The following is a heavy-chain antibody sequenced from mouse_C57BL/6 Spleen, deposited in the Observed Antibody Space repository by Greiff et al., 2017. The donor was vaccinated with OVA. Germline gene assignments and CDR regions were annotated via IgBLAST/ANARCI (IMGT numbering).Heavy chain of an antibody. CDR2: ISSGSSTI. CDR1: GFTFSDYG. D-gene: IGHD1-1*01. V-gene: IGHV5-17*01. CDR3: ARPGYYGSGLGY. Sequence: EVKLMESGGGLVKPGGSLKLSCAASGFTFSDYGMHWVRQAPEKGLEWVAYISSGSSTIYYADTVKGRFTISRDNAKNTLFLQMTSLRSEDTAIYYCARPGYYGSGLGYWGQGTTLTVSS. J-gene: IGHJ2*01.